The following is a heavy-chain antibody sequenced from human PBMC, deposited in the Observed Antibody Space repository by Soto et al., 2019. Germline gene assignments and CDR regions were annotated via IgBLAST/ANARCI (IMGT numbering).Heavy chain of an antibody. CDR2: ISGSGGST. CDR1: GFTFSSYA. J-gene: IGHJ4*02. D-gene: IGHD3-16*02. Sequence: PGGSLRLSCAASGFTFSSYAMSWVRQAPGKGLEWVSAISGSGGSTYYADSVKGRFTISRDNSKNTLYLQMNSLRAEDTAVYYCAKDGLRLGELSLLNDYWGQGTLVTVSS. V-gene: IGHV3-23*01. CDR3: AKDGLRLGELSLLNDY.